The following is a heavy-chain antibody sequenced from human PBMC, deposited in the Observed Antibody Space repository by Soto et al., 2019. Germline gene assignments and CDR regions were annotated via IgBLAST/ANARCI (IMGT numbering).Heavy chain of an antibody. CDR1: GFTFSSCW. J-gene: IGHJ5*02. Sequence: EVQLVESGGGLVQPGGSLRLSCVASGFTFSSCWMSWVRQAPGKGLEWVANIKQDGSVRYYVDSVKGRFTISRDNAMNSLYLQMNSLRVGDTAMYYCARGFSTTPNWFDPWGQGTLVTVSS. CDR3: ARGFSTTPNWFDP. CDR2: IKQDGSVR. V-gene: IGHV3-7*03. D-gene: IGHD3-3*02.